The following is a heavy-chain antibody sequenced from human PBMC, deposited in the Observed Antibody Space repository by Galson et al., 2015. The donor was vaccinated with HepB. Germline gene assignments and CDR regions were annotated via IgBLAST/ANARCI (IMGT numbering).Heavy chain of an antibody. J-gene: IGHJ4*02. Sequence: SLRLSCAASGFTFSDYYMSWIRQAPGKGLEWVSYISSSGSTIYYADSVKGRFTISRDNAKNSLYLQMNSLRAEDTAVYYCASPWACSSTSCQDYWGQGTLVTVSS. V-gene: IGHV3-11*01. CDR1: GFTFSDYY. D-gene: IGHD2-2*01. CDR2: ISSSGSTI. CDR3: ASPWACSSTSCQDY.